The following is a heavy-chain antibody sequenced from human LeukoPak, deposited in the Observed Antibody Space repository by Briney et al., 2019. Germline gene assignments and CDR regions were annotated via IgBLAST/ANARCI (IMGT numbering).Heavy chain of an antibody. Sequence: ASVKVSCKASGYTFTVYYMHWVRQAPGQGLEWMGWINPNSGGTNYAQKFQGWVTMTRDTSISTAYMKLSRLRSDDTAVYYCARAVLSPNWFDPWGQGTLVTVSS. D-gene: IGHD3-10*01. CDR2: INPNSGGT. CDR3: ARAVLSPNWFDP. J-gene: IGHJ5*02. CDR1: GYTFTVYY. V-gene: IGHV1-2*04.